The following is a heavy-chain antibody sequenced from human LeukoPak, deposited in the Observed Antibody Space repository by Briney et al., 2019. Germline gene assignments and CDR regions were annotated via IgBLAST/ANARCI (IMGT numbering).Heavy chain of an antibody. J-gene: IGHJ6*02. CDR3: ARGSLEYVLRYFDWYPGHYYGMDV. D-gene: IGHD3-9*01. CDR2: ISSNGGST. V-gene: IGHV3-64*01. Sequence: SGGSLRLSCAASGFTFSSYAMHWVRQAPGKGLEYVSAISSNGGSTYYANSVKGRFTISRDNSKNTLYLQMGSLRAEDMAVYYCARGSLEYVLRYFDWYPGHYYGMDVWGQGTTVTVSS. CDR1: GFTFSSYA.